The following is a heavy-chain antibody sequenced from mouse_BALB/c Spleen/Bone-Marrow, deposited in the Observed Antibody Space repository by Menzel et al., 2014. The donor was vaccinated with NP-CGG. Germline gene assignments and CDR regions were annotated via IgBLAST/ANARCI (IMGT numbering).Heavy chain of an antibody. D-gene: IGHD4-1*01. J-gene: IGHJ2*01. Sequence: EVQGVESGGGLVQPGGSLRLSCATSGFTFGDFYMEWVRQPPGKRLEWIAASRNGRNDYTTEYSASVKGRFIVSRDTSQSILYLQMNALRAEDTAIYYCARDAGRGNFDYWGQGTTLTVSS. V-gene: IGHV7-1*02. CDR1: GFTFGDFY. CDR3: ARDAGRGNFDY. CDR2: SRNGRNDYTT.